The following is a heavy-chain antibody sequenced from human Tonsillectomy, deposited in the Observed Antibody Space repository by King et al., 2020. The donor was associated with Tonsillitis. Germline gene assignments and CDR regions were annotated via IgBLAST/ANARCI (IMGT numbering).Heavy chain of an antibody. CDR3: ARAESITMIVVVIDY. CDR2: ISAYNGNT. V-gene: IGHV1-18*01. J-gene: IGHJ4*02. CDR1: GYTFASYG. D-gene: IGHD3-22*01. Sequence: QLVQSGAEVKKPGASVKVSCKASGYTFASYGISWVRQAPGQGLEWMGWISAYNGNTSYAQKLQGRVTMTTDTSTSTAYMELRSLRSDDTAVYYCARAESITMIVVVIDYWGQGTLVTVSS.